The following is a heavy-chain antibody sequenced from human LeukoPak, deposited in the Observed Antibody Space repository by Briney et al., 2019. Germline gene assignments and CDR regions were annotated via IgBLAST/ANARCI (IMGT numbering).Heavy chain of an antibody. CDR1: GGSISSGGYY. V-gene: IGHV4-31*03. Sequence: SETLSLTCTVSGGSISSGGYYWSWLRPHPGKGLEWIGSIYYSGSNYYNPALKRRITISVDTYKNQFALELRSVIAADTAVYYCAREVPGRYDLGAVDIWGQGTMVTVSS. CDR2: IYYSGSN. J-gene: IGHJ3*02. CDR3: AREVPGRYDLGAVDI. D-gene: IGHD3/OR15-3a*01.